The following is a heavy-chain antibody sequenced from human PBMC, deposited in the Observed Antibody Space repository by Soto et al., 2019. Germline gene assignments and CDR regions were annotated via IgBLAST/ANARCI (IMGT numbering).Heavy chain of an antibody. D-gene: IGHD6-13*01. J-gene: IGHJ4*02. V-gene: IGHV4-39*07. Sequence: PSETLSLTCTVSGGSISSSSYYWGWIRQPPGKGLEWIGSIYHSGSTYYNPSLKSRVTISVDTSKNQFSLKLSSVTAADTAVYYCASHSSSWYGVDYWGQGTLVTVSS. CDR2: IYHSGST. CDR3: ASHSSSWYGVDY. CDR1: GGSISSSSYY.